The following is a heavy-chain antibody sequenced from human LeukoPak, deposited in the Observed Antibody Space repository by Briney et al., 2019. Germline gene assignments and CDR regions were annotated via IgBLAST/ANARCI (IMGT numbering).Heavy chain of an antibody. V-gene: IGHV3-30-3*01. CDR1: GFTFSSYA. CDR2: ISYDGSNK. Sequence: PGGSLRLSCAASGFTFSSYAMHWVRQAPGKGLEWVAVISYDGSNKYYADSVKGRFTISRDNSKNTLYLQMNSLRAEDTAVYYCARGDYRVEYSSSLDIWGQGTMVTVSS. J-gene: IGHJ3*02. D-gene: IGHD6-6*01. CDR3: ARGDYRVEYSSSLDI.